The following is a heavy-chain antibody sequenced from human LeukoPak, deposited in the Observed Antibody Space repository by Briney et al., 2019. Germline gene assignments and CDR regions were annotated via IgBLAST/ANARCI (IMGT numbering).Heavy chain of an antibody. J-gene: IGHJ1*01. V-gene: IGHV3-33*06. Sequence: GGSLTLSCAASGFTFSHYGMHWVRQTPGAGLECVAVIWSDGSDKYYAKSVKGRFTISRDNSKNSLFLQMNSLRAEDTAVYYCAKDAQRGFDYSNSLQNWGQGILVTVSS. CDR1: GFTFSHYG. D-gene: IGHD4-11*01. CDR3: AKDAQRGFDYSNSLQN. CDR2: IWSDGSDK.